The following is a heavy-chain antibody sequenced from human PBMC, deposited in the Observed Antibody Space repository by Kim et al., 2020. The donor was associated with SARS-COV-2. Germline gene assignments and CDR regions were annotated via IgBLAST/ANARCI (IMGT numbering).Heavy chain of an antibody. CDR3: AKRGAAAGTGYYYAMDV. CDR2: ITAGARST. V-gene: IGHV3-23*01. J-gene: IGHJ6*02. Sequence: GGSLRLSCAASGFTFTNYAMSWVRQAPGKGLEWVSAITAGARSTYYADSVKGRFTISRDNSKNTLFLQMNSLRAEDTAVYYCAKRGAAAGTGYYYAMDVWGQGTTVTVSS. CDR1: GFTFTNYA. D-gene: IGHD6-13*01.